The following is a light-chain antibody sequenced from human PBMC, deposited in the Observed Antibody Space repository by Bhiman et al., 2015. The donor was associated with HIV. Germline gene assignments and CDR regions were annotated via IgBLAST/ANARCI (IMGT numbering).Light chain of an antibody. Sequence: QSALTQPRSVSGSPGQSVTVSCTGTSSDVGDYVSWYQHHPGKAPRLMIYDVNKRPSGVPDRFSGSKSGNTASLTISGLQAEDEADYYCCSYAGSSPVVFGGGTKLTVL. J-gene: IGLJ2*01. V-gene: IGLV2-11*01. CDR2: DVN. CDR3: CSYAGSSPVV. CDR1: SSDVGDY.